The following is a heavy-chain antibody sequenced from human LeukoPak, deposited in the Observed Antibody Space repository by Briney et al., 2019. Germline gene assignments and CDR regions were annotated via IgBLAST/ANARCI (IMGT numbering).Heavy chain of an antibody. CDR2: IRYDGSNK. D-gene: IGHD2-2*02. V-gene: IGHV3-30*02. Sequence: GSLSLSCAASGFPFSSYAMHWVRQAPGKGLEWVAFIRYDGSNKYYADSVKGRFTISRDNSKNTVYLQMNSLRAEDTAVYYCLKDPEGCSSTSCYTFDYWGQGTLVTVSS. J-gene: IGHJ4*02. CDR3: LKDPEGCSSTSCYTFDY. CDR1: GFPFSSYA.